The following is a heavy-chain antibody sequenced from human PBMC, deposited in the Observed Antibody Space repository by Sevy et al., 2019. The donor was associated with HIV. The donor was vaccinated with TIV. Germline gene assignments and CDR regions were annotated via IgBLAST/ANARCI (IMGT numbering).Heavy chain of an antibody. CDR2: INPNSGGSGGT. CDR1: RYSFTAYY. Sequence: ASVKVSCKTSRYSFTAYYIHWVRQAPGQGLEWMGWINPNSGGSGGTNYAQKFQGRVTMTRDTSISTAYMELSRLRSDDTAVYYCAREGVETYYYDSSGYYGWYFQHWGQGTLVTVSS. D-gene: IGHD3-22*01. V-gene: IGHV1-2*02. J-gene: IGHJ1*01. CDR3: AREGVETYYYDSSGYYGWYFQH.